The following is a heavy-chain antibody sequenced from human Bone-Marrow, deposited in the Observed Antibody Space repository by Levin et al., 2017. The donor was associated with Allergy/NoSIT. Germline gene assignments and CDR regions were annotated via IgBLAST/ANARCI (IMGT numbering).Heavy chain of an antibody. Sequence: AASVKVSCKGSGYSFTSYWIGWVRQMPGKGLEWMGIIYPGDSDTTYSPSFQGQVTISADKSISTAYLQWRSLKASDTAMYYCARLGDGYNHDYWGQGTLVTVSS. CDR1: GYSFTSYW. D-gene: IGHD5-24*01. J-gene: IGHJ4*02. CDR3: ARLGDGYNHDY. V-gene: IGHV5-51*01. CDR2: IYPGDSDT.